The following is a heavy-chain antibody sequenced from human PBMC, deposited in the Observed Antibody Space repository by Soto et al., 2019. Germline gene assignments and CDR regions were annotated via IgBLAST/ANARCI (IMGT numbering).Heavy chain of an antibody. D-gene: IGHD4-4*01. CDR2: IPYDESSE. CDR3: AKDPGYSLDY. Sequence: QVQLVESGGGVVQPGRSLRLSCAASGFTFSSYGMHWVRQAPGKGLEWVAAIPYDESSEYYADSVKGRFTISRDNSKNTLYLQMNSLRAEDTAVYYCAKDPGYSLDYWGQGTLVTVSS. V-gene: IGHV3-30*18. CDR1: GFTFSSYG. J-gene: IGHJ4*02.